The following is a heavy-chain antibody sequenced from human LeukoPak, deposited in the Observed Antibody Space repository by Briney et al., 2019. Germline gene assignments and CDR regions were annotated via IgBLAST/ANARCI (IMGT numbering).Heavy chain of an antibody. CDR3: TREVLIVVEPASNTIDF. CDR2: ISKSGTYI. Sequence: GGSLRLSCAASGFTFRDYTMNWVRQAPGKGLEWVSAISKSGTYIKYADSVKGRFTVSRDNAKNSLFLQMNSLRVEDTALYFCTREVLIVVEPASNTIDFWGQGTRVTVSS. J-gene: IGHJ4*02. D-gene: IGHD2-2*01. CDR1: GFTFRDYT. V-gene: IGHV3-21*01.